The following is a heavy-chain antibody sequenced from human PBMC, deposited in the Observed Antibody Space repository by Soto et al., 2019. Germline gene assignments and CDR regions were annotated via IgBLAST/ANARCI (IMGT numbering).Heavy chain of an antibody. Sequence: GGSLRLSCAASGFTFSSYWMSWVRQAPGKGLEWVANIKQDGSEKYYVDSVKGRFTISRDNAKNSLYLQMNSLRAEDTAVYYCARTNERLRYFDWLPIRGAFDIWGQGTMVTVSS. CDR1: GFTFSSYW. V-gene: IGHV3-7*01. CDR3: ARTNERLRYFDWLPIRGAFDI. CDR2: IKQDGSEK. D-gene: IGHD3-9*01. J-gene: IGHJ3*02.